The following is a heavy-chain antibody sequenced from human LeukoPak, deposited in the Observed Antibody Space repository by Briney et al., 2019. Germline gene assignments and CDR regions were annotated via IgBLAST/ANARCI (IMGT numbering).Heavy chain of an antibody. J-gene: IGHJ5*02. Sequence: SETLSLTCAVYGGSFSGYYWSWIRQPPGKGLEWIGEINHSGSTNYNPSLKSRVTISVDTSKNQSSLKLSSVTAADTAVYYCARGRSRPRSSSSWATHNWFDPWGQGTLVTVSS. CDR2: INHSGST. V-gene: IGHV4-34*01. D-gene: IGHD6-13*01. CDR1: GGSFSGYY. CDR3: ARGRSRPRSSSSWATHNWFDP.